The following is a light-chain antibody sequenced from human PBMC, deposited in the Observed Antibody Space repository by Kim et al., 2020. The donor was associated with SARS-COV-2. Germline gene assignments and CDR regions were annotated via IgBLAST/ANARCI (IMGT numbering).Light chain of an antibody. CDR2: DVS. CDR3: SSYGGSDIVV. Sequence: GQSVTISCTGSSSDVGGYNYVSWYQQQPGKAPKLMIYDVSKRPSGVPDRFYGSKSGNTASLTVSGLQAEDEADYYCSSYGGSDIVVFGGGTQLTVL. V-gene: IGLV2-8*01. J-gene: IGLJ2*01. CDR1: SSDVGGYNY.